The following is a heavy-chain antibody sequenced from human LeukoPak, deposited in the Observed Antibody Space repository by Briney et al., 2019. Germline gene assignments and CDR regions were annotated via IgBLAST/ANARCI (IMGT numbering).Heavy chain of an antibody. J-gene: IGHJ6*03. CDR2: IIPIFGTA. D-gene: IGHD1-7*01. CDR3: ARIFGTTSRYYYMDV. V-gene: IGHV1-69*13. CDR1: GGTFNSYA. Sequence: GASVKVSCKASGGTFNSYAISWVRQAPGQGLEWMGGIIPIFGTANYAQKFQGRVTITADESTSTAYMELSSLRSEDTAVYYRARIFGTTSRYYYMDVWGKGTTVTVSS.